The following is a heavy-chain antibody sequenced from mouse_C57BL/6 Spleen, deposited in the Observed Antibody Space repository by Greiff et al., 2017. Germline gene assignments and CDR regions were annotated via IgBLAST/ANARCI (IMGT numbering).Heavy chain of an antibody. J-gene: IGHJ1*03. CDR3: ARQGFYYGSSDWYFDV. Sequence: EVQVVESGGDLVKPGGSLKLSCAASGFTFSSYGMSWVRQTPDKRLEWVATISSGGSYTYYPDSVKGRFTISRDNAKNTLYLQMSSLKSEDTAMYYCARQGFYYGSSDWYFDVWGTGTTVTVSS. CDR2: ISSGGSYT. D-gene: IGHD1-1*01. CDR1: GFTFSSYG. V-gene: IGHV5-6*01.